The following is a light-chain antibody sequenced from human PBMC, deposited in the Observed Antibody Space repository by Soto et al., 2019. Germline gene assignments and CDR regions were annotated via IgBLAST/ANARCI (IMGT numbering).Light chain of an antibody. CDR2: AAS. CDR3: QQSYSTPRT. J-gene: IGKJ1*01. CDR1: QSIRSY. Sequence: DIQMTQSPSSLSASVGDRVTITCRASQSIRSYLNWYQQKPGKDPKLLIYAASSLQSGVPSRFSGSGSGTDFTLTISSLQPEDFATYYCQQSYSTPRTFGQGTKVESK. V-gene: IGKV1-39*01.